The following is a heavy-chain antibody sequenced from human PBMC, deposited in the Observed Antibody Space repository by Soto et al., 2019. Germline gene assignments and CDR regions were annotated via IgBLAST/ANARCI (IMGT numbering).Heavy chain of an antibody. Sequence: PSETLSLTCTVSGASINSGGYYWSWIRQLPGKGLEWIGFIYFSGSTYYNPSLESRVTISLDTSQNQFSLKLSSVTAADTAVYYCARANEWEVLLAYWGQGTLVTVSS. D-gene: IGHD1-26*01. CDR1: GASINSGGYY. CDR2: IYFSGST. J-gene: IGHJ4*02. CDR3: ARANEWEVLLAY. V-gene: IGHV4-31*03.